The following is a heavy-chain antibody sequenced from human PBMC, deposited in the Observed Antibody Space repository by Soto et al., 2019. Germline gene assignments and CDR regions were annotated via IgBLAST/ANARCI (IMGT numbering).Heavy chain of an antibody. CDR3: ARAASTTVTPDRVAFDI. D-gene: IGHD4-17*01. J-gene: IGHJ3*02. CDR1: GYTFASYG. CDR2: ISAYNGNT. V-gene: IGHV1-18*01. Sequence: GASVEVSCKASGYTFASYGIRWVRQAPGQGLEWMGWISAYNGNTNYAQKLQGRVTMTRNTSISTAYMELSGLRSEDTAVYYCARAASTTVTPDRVAFDIWGQGTMVTVSS.